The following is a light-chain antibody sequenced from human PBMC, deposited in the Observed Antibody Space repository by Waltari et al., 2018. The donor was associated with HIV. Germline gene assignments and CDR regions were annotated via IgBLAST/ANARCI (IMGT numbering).Light chain of an antibody. CDR3: MLWHSSSWV. J-gene: IGLJ3*02. CDR2: YKPNSDK. Sequence: VLTQPSSLSASPGASASPTCTFRSGVTVRSYRLYWYQQKPVSPPPYLLRYKPNSDKKQGSGVPSGFSGSKDAWANAAILVMSGLQDEDEADYYWMLWHSSSWVFGGGTKLTVL. V-gene: IGLV5-45*02. CDR1: SGVTVRSYR.